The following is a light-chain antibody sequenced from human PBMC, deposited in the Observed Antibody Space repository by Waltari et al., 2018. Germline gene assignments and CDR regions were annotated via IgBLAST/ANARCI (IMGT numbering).Light chain of an antibody. CDR1: PSISSSY. J-gene: IGKJ5*01. V-gene: IGKV3-20*01. CDR3: QHYDSSSIT. CDR2: GTS. Sequence: EIVLTQSPGTLSLSPGERATLPCRASPSISSSYLAWYQQKPGQAPRLLIYGTSSRATGIPDRFSGSGSGTDFTLTISRLEPEDFAVYYCQHYDSSSITFGQGTRLEIK.